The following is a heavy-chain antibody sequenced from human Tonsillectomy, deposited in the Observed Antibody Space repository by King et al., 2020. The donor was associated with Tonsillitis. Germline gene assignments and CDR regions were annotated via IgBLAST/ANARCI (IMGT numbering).Heavy chain of an antibody. CDR1: GGTFSSYG. D-gene: IGHD3-22*01. CDR3: ARDLYSIRGYSYLDN. CDR2: IIPIFGTT. Sequence: VQLVESGAEVRKPGSSVKVSCKTSGGTFSSYGFTWVRQAPGQGLEWMGGIIPIFGTTKYAQKFQGRVTISADKSTSTAYMELSSLRSEDTATYYCARDLYSIRGYSYLDNWGQGTLVTVSS. V-gene: IGHV1-69*06. J-gene: IGHJ4*02.